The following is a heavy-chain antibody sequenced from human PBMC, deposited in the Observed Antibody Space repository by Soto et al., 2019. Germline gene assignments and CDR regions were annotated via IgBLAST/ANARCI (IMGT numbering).Heavy chain of an antibody. CDR2: IYYSGST. D-gene: IGHD3-22*01. CDR3: ARDQYYYDSSGYSQYMDV. V-gene: IGHV4-39*02. J-gene: IGHJ6*03. CDR1: GGSISSSSYY. Sequence: PSETLSLTCTVSGGSISSSSYYWGWIRQPPGKGLEWIGSIYYSGSTYYNPSLKSRVTISVDTSKNQFSLKLSSVTAADTAVYYCARDQYYYDSSGYSQYMDVWGQGTTVTAP.